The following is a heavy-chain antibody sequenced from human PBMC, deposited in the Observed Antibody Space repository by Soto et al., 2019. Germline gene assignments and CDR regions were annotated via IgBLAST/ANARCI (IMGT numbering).Heavy chain of an antibody. Sequence: QVQLQESGPGLVKPSETLSLTCTVSGGSISSYYWSWIRQPPGKGLEWIGYIYYSGRTNYNPSLKSRVTISVDAASDQFSLNLSGVTAAVTAVYYWARGGGAAGFLAPWGQGTLVTVSS. J-gene: IGHJ5*02. D-gene: IGHD3-9*01. CDR2: IYYSGRT. V-gene: IGHV4-59*08. CDR3: ARGGGAAGFLAP. CDR1: GGSISSYY.